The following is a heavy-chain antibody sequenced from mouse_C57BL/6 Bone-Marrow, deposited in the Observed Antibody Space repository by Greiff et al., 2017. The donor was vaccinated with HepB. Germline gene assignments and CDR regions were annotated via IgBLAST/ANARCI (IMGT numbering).Heavy chain of an antibody. CDR3: ARQFITTVVAPYYYAMDY. CDR1: GFTFSSYG. V-gene: IGHV5-6*01. J-gene: IGHJ4*01. CDR2: ISSGGSYT. Sequence: EVQLQESGGDLVKPGGSLKLSCAASGFTFSSYGMSWVRQTPDKRLEWVATISSGGSYTYYPDSVKGRFTISRDNAKNPLYLQMSSLKSEDTAMYYCARQFITTVVAPYYYAMDYWGQGTSVTVSS. D-gene: IGHD1-1*01.